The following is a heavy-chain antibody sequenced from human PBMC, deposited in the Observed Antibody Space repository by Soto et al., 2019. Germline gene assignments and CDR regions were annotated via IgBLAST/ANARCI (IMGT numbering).Heavy chain of an antibody. CDR1: EGTFNSYA. CDR3: ASGASRWYPYFFDA. Sequence: AQVVQSGADVRKPGSSVKLSCKASEGTFNSYAIAWVRQAPGQELAWMGGIIPYYNTLNYAQKFHDSVTIPADASTNTVYMELRRLRSVDTAVYFCASGASRWYPYFFDAWAQGTRVTVSS. CDR2: IIPYYNTL. J-gene: IGHJ4*02. V-gene: IGHV1-69*01. D-gene: IGHD6-13*01.